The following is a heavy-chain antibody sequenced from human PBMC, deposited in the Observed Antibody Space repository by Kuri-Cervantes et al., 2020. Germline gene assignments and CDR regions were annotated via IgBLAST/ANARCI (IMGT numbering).Heavy chain of an antibody. Sequence: GGSLRLSCAASGFTFSSYGMHWVRQAPGKGLEWVAVISYDGSNKYYADSVRGRFTISRDNSKNTLYLQMNSLRAEDTAVYYCAKADYYSSYYMHVWGKGTTVTVSS. CDR1: GFTFSSYG. J-gene: IGHJ6*03. CDR2: ISYDGSNK. V-gene: IGHV3-30*18. CDR3: AKADYYSSYYMHV.